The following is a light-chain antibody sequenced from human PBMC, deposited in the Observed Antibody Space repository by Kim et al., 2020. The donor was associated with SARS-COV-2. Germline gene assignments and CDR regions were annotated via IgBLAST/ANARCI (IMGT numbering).Light chain of an antibody. J-gene: IGKJ2*01. Sequence: RANINGKSSQNLIYIANTQNSRAWYQQKPGQPPKMLIYWASSQESGVHDRFTGSGSGTDYTLTISSLQAEDVADYYCQQYDSTPYTFGQGTKLEI. CDR3: QQYDSTPYT. CDR1: QNLIYIANTQNS. CDR2: WAS. V-gene: IGKV4-1*01.